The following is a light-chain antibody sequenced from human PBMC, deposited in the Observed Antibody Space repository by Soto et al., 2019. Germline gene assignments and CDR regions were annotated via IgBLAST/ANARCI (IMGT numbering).Light chain of an antibody. J-gene: IGKJ5*01. CDR2: HAS. CDR3: QQRANWPLTT. V-gene: IGKV3D-20*02. CDR1: QDVSSSH. Sequence: IVLTQSPGTLSLSPGETATLSCRASQDVSSSHLAWYQQKPGQAPRLLIYHASSRATGIPDRFIGSGSGTDFSLTIRSLEPEDFAIYYCQQRANWPLTTFGHGTRLEIK.